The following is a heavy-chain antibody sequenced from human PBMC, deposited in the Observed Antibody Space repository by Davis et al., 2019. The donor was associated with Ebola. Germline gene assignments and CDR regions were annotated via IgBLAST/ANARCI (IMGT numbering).Heavy chain of an antibody. CDR2: FFYTGSS. D-gene: IGHD3-10*01. Sequence: SETLSLTCSVSGGSISSSRYYWGWIRQPPGEGLQWIGSFFYTGSSYFNPSLKSRVTVSVDTSKNQFSLKLDSVTAADTAVYYCARAAYYYGSGVDYWGQGTLVTVSS. CDR3: ARAAYYYGSGVDY. J-gene: IGHJ4*02. CDR1: GGSISSSRYY. V-gene: IGHV4-39*01.